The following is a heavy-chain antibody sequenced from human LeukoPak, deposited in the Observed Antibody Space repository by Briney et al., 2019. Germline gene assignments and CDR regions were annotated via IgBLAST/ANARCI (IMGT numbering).Heavy chain of an antibody. CDR3: ARSYGAVDY. V-gene: IGHV4-34*01. CDR1: GGSFSGYY. Sequence: SETLSLTCAVYGGSFSGYYWSWIRQPPGKGLEWIGEINHSGSTNYNPSLKSRVTISVDTSKNQFSLKLSSVTSADTAVYYCARSYGAVDYWGQGTLVTVSS. CDR2: INHSGST. D-gene: IGHD1-26*01. J-gene: IGHJ4*02.